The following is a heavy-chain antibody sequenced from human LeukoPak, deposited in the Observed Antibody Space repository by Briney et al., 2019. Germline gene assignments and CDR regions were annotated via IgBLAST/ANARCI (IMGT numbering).Heavy chain of an antibody. V-gene: IGHV1-8*01. J-gene: IGHJ5*02. CDR1: GYTFTSYD. Sequence: ASVKVSCKASGYTFTSYDINWVRQATGQGLEWMGWMNPNSGNTGSAQKFQGRVTMTRDMSTSTDYMELSSLRSEDTAIYYCARDNAVGDNAWWFDPWGQGTLVTVSS. CDR2: MNPNSGNT. CDR3: ARDNAVGDNAWWFDP. D-gene: IGHD1-26*01.